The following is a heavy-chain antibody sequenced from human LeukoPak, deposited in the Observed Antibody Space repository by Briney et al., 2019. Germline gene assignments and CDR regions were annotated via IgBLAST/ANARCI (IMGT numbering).Heavy chain of an antibody. CDR3: VRRGDASSGWGDHDF. D-gene: IGHD6-19*01. CDR2: IGGSGDKT. Sequence: GSLRLSCAASGFTFNRNAISWVRQAPGKGLEWVSTIGGSGDKTFCADSVKGRFTISRDNSKNMVHLQMNSLTGEDTALYYCVRRGDASSGWGDHDFWGQGALVTVSS. J-gene: IGHJ4*02. CDR1: GFTFNRNA. V-gene: IGHV3-23*01.